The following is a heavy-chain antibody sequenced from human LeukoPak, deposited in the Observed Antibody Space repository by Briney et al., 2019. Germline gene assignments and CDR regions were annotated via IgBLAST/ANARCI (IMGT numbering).Heavy chain of an antibody. CDR2: ISGSGGST. Sequence: PGGSLRLSCAASGFTFSSYAMSWVRQAPGKGLEWVSAISGSGGSTYYADSVKGRFTISRDNSKNTLYLLMSSLRAEDTAVYYCAKAPKHDYYYYCMDVWGKGTTVTISS. CDR1: GFTFSSYA. V-gene: IGHV3-23*01. CDR3: AKAPKHDYYYYCMDV. J-gene: IGHJ6*03.